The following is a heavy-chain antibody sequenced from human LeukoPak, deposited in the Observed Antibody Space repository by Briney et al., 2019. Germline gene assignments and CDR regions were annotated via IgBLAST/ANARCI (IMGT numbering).Heavy chain of an antibody. D-gene: IGHD6-6*01. CDR3: AKDISRQNYYYYGMDV. Sequence: GGSLRLSCAASGFTFDDYAMHWVRQAPGKGLEWVSGISWNSGSIGYADSVKGRFTISGDNAKNSLYLQMNSLRAEDTALYYCAKDISRQNYYYYGMDVWGQGTMVTVSS. CDR2: ISWNSGSI. J-gene: IGHJ6*02. CDR1: GFTFDDYA. V-gene: IGHV3-9*01.